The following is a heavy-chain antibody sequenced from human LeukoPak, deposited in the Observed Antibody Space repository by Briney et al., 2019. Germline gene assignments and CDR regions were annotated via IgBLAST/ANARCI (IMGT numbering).Heavy chain of an antibody. Sequence: SETLSLTCAVYGGSFSGYYWSWIRQPPGKGLEWIGEINHSGSTNYNPSLKSRVTISVDTSKNQFSLKLSSVTAADTAVYYCARARRYYGSGSYYKRGTSYYYYGMDVWGQGTTVTVSS. D-gene: IGHD3-10*01. J-gene: IGHJ6*02. CDR3: ARARRYYGSGSYYKRGTSYYYYGMDV. V-gene: IGHV4-34*01. CDR1: GGSFSGYY. CDR2: INHSGST.